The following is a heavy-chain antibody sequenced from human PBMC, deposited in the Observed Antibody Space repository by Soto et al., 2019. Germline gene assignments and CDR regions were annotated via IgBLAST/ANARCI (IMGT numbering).Heavy chain of an antibody. J-gene: IGHJ6*02. CDR2: IYYSGST. V-gene: IGHV4-59*01. Sequence: SETLSLTCTVSGGSISSYYWSWIRQPPGKGLEWIGYIYYSGSTNYNPSLKSRVTISVDTSKNQFSLKLSSVTAADTAVYYCARSGWNYTYYYYGMDVWGQGTTVTVSS. CDR1: GGSISSYY. D-gene: IGHD1-7*01. CDR3: ARSGWNYTYYYYGMDV.